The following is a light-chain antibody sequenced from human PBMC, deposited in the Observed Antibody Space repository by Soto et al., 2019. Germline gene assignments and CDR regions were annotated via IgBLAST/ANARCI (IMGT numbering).Light chain of an antibody. Sequence: QSVLTQPPSASGSPGQSVTISCTGTSSDVGGYNFVDWYQQHPGKAPKLLISGNNQRPSGVPDRFSGSKSGTSASLAISGLRSEDEADYYCAASNDRHTVYVFGTRTNVTGL. J-gene: IGLJ1*01. CDR3: AASNDRHTVYV. CDR1: SSDVGGYNF. V-gene: IGLV1-47*01. CDR2: GNN.